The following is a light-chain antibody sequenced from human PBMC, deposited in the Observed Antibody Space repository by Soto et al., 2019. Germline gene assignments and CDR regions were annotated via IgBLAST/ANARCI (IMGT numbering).Light chain of an antibody. Sequence: DIQMTQSPSTLSASVGDRVTITCRASQSIDTWLAWYQQKPGKAPQVLINQASTLESGVPSRFSGSGSGTEFTLTMTSLQRDDCASYFCQHYHSYPYTFGQGTKLEIK. V-gene: IGKV1-5*03. CDR2: QAS. CDR1: QSIDTW. CDR3: QHYHSYPYT. J-gene: IGKJ2*01.